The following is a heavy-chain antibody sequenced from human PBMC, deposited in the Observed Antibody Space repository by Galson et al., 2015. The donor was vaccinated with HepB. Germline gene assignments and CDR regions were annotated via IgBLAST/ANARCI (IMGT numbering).Heavy chain of an antibody. CDR2: IKQDGSEK. D-gene: IGHD6-19*01. J-gene: IGHJ4*02. CDR3: ASGYSSGWYLEPFDY. Sequence: SLRLSCAASGFTFSSYWMSWVRQAPGKGLEWVANIKQDGSEKYYVDSVKGRFTISRDNAKNSLYLQMNSLRAEDTAVYYCASGYSSGWYLEPFDYWGQGTLATVSS. CDR1: GFTFSSYW. V-gene: IGHV3-7*03.